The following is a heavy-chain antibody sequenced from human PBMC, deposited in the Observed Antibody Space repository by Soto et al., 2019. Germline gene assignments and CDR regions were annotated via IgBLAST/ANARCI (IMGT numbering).Heavy chain of an antibody. J-gene: IGHJ4*02. CDR1: GFTFSDYY. CDR2: ISSSSSYT. Sequence: GESLKISCAASGFTFSDYYMSWIRQAPGKGLEWVSYISSSSSYTNYADSVKGRFTISRDNAKNSLYLQMNSLRAEDTAVYYCARGDDLQWLVNDYWGQGTLVTVSS. D-gene: IGHD6-19*01. V-gene: IGHV3-11*06. CDR3: ARGDDLQWLVNDY.